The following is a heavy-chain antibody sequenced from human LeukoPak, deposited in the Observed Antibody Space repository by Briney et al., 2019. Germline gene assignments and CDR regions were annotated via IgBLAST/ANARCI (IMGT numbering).Heavy chain of an antibody. V-gene: IGHV3-11*06. D-gene: IGHD4-17*01. Sequence: GSLRLSCAASGFTFSDYYMSWIRQAPGKGLEWVSYISSSSSYTNYADSVKGRFTISRDNAKNSLYLQMNSLRAEDTAVYYCARDPTTVTTSYGMDVWGKGTTVTVSS. J-gene: IGHJ6*04. CDR2: ISSSSSYT. CDR1: GFTFSDYY. CDR3: ARDPTTVTTSYGMDV.